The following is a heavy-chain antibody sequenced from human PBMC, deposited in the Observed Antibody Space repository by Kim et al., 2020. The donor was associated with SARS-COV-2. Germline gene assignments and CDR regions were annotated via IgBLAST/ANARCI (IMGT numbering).Heavy chain of an antibody. CDR3: AREPEGELGYTYHFDF. D-gene: IGHD1-26*01. CDR2: ISYDENNK. CDR1: GFRFRNHV. Sequence: GGSLRLSCTASGFRFRNHVMHWVRQAPGQGLEWLAIISYDENNKDYADSVKGRFTISRDNSKNTLYLQMNSLRAEDTAVYYCAREPEGELGYTYHFDFWGQGTLVTVSS. V-gene: IGHV3-30-3*01. J-gene: IGHJ4*02.